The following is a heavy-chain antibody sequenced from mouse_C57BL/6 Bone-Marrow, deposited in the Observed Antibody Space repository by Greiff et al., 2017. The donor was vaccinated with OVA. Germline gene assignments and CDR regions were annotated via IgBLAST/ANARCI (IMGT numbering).Heavy chain of an antibody. J-gene: IGHJ1*03. CDR3: ATYYGSSYGYFDV. CDR1: GFTFSSYA. D-gene: IGHD1-1*01. V-gene: IGHV5-4*03. CDR2: ISDGGSYT. Sequence: EVKLVESGGGLVKPGGSLKLSCAASGFTFSSYAMSWVRQTPEKRLEWVATISDGGSYTYYPDNVKGRFTISRDNAKNTLYLQMSHLKSEDTAMYYCATYYGSSYGYFDVWGTGTTVTVSS.